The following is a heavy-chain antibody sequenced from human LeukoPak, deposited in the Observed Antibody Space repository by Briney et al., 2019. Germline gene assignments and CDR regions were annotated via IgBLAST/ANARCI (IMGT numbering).Heavy chain of an antibody. CDR3: AQGGAFFDY. D-gene: IGHD3-16*01. J-gene: IGHJ4*02. CDR1: GGSITSYS. V-gene: IGHV4-59*01. CDR2: IYYSGST. Sequence: SETLSLTCTVSGGSITSYSWSWIRQPPGMGLEWIGYIYYSGSTNYNPSLKSRVTILLDTSKNQFSLKLSSVTAADTAVYYCAQGGAFFDYWGQGTLVTVSS.